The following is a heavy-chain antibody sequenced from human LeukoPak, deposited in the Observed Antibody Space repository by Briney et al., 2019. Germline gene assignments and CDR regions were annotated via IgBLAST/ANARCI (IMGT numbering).Heavy chain of an antibody. D-gene: IGHD3-3*01. J-gene: IGHJ5*02. Sequence: ASVKVSCKASGYTFTSYYMHWVRQAPGQGLEWMGIINPSGGSTSYAQKFQGRVTMTRDTSTSTVYMELRSLRSDDTAVYYCARVVSNDFWSGYYTGFWFDPWGQGTLVTVSS. CDR1: GYTFTSYY. CDR2: INPSGGST. CDR3: ARVVSNDFWSGYYTGFWFDP. V-gene: IGHV1-46*01.